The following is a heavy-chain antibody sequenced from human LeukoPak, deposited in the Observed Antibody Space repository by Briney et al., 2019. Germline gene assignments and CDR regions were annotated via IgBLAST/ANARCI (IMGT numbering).Heavy chain of an antibody. CDR2: FDPEEAKM. D-gene: IGHD3-3*01. J-gene: IGHJ4*02. V-gene: IGHV1-24*01. CDR1: GHSVTELS. CDR3: ATRSGDFWSGYVD. Sequence: ASVRVSCKVSGHSVTELSMQWVRQAPGKGLECLGGFDPEEAKMVYAQKFQGRVTMTEDTSTDTAYMELRGLTSEDTAVYYCATRSGDFWSGYVDWGQGPLVAVSS.